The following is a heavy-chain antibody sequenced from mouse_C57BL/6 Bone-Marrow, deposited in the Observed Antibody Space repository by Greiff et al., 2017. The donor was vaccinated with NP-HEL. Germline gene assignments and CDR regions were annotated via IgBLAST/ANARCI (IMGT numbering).Heavy chain of an antibody. V-gene: IGHV1-82*01. J-gene: IGHJ2*01. CDR1: GYAFSSSW. CDR3: ASKFITTVVATGYFDY. CDR2: IYPGDGDT. D-gene: IGHD1-1*01. Sequence: QVQLKESGPELVKPGASVKISCKASGYAFSSSWMNWVRQRPGKGLEWIGRIYPGDGDTNYNGKFKGKATLTADKSSSTAYMQLSSLTSEDSAVYFCASKFITTVVATGYFDYWGQGTTLTVSS.